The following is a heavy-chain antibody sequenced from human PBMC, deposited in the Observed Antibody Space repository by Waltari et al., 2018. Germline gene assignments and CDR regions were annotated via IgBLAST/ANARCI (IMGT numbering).Heavy chain of an antibody. CDR2: VRGAGKT. CDR3: ARDRGRGLYLDT. V-gene: IGHV4-4*02. Sequence: QLHLQKSGPGLVTPSGTPSLICAVSGESIRPLACGSWVRQPPGKGLEWIGQVRGAGKTNYNPSFASRVTMSLDTSTYHFALKLTSATAADTALYYCARDRGRGLYLDTWGQGTLVTVSP. J-gene: IGHJ4*02. CDR1: GESIRPLAC. D-gene: IGHD1-1*01.